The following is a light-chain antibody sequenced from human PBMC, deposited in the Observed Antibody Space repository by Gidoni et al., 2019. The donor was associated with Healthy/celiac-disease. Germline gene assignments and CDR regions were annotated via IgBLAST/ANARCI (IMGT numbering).Light chain of an antibody. CDR2: EVS. CDR3: SSYTSSSTPVV. J-gene: IGLJ2*01. Sequence: QSALTQPASVSGSPGQSITISCNGTSSDVGGYNYVSWYQQHPGKAPKLMFYEVSNRPSGVSSRFSGSKSGLQAEDEADYYCSSYTSSSTPVVFGGGTKLTVL. CDR1: SSDVGGYNY. V-gene: IGLV2-14*01.